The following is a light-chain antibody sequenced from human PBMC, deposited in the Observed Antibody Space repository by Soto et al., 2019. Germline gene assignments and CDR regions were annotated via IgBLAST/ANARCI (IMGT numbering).Light chain of an antibody. CDR1: QSLTTN. CDR3: QQYDDWPLT. CDR2: DAS. V-gene: IGKV3-15*01. Sequence: EIVLTQSPATLSVSPGERAILSCRASQSLTTNLAWYQQKPGQAPRLLIHDASTGATGIPARFSGSGSGTEFTLTISSLQSEDFAVYYCQQYDDWPLTFGQGTRLEIK. J-gene: IGKJ5*01.